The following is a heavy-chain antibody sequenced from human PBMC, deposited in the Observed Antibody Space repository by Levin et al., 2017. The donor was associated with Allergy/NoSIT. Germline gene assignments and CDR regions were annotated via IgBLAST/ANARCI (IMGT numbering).Heavy chain of an antibody. CDR3: ATEGYGYGYHSFDV. J-gene: IGHJ3*01. CDR1: GFTFTNAW. V-gene: IGHV3-15*01. Sequence: GGSLRLSRAASGFTFTNAWMSWVRQTPGKGLEWVGRIKSKGNGGTTDYAAPVKGRFTISRDDSKDMLYLQLSSLKTEDTALYYCATEGYGYGYHSFDVWGAGTMVTVSS. CDR2: IKSKGNGGTT. D-gene: IGHD5-18*01.